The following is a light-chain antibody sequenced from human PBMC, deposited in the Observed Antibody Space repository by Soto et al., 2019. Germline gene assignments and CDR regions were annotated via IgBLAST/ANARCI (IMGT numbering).Light chain of an antibody. J-gene: IGKJ4*01. Sequence: DFQMTQSPSSLSASVGDRVTITCQASQDITNYLHWFQQKPGRAPKLLIYDASNLETGVPSRFSGSGSGTDFTFTISSLQPEDIATYYCQQYDNLPLTFGGGTKVDIK. CDR2: DAS. CDR1: QDITNY. CDR3: QQYDNLPLT. V-gene: IGKV1-33*01.